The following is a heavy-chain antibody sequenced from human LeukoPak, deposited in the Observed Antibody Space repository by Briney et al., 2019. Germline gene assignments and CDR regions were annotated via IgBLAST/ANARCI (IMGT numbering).Heavy chain of an antibody. D-gene: IGHD5-18*01. J-gene: IGHJ5*02. Sequence: SETLSLTCTVSGGSISSGGYYWSWIRQHPGKGLEWIGYIYYSGSTYCNPSLKSRVTISVDTSKNQFSLKLSSATAADTAVYYCARVGSYGPFDPWGQGTLVTVSS. CDR2: IYYSGST. CDR1: GGSISSGGYY. CDR3: ARVGSYGPFDP. V-gene: IGHV4-31*03.